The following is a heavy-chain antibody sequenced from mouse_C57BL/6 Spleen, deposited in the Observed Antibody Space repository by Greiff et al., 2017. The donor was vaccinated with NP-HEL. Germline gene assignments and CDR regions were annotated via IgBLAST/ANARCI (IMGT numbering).Heavy chain of an antibody. CDR2: INPNNGGT. D-gene: IGHD2-14*01. V-gene: IGHV1-26*01. CDR1: GYTFTDYY. Sequence: VQLQQSGPELVKPGASVKISCKASGYTFTDYYMNWVKQSHGKSLEWIGDINPNNGGTSYNQKFKGKATLTVDKSSSTAYMELRSLTSEDSAVYYCARVDRMDYWGQGTSVTVSS. CDR3: ARVDRMDY. J-gene: IGHJ4*01.